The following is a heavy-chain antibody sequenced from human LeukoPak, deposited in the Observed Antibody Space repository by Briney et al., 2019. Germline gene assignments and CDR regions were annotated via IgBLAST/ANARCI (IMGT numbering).Heavy chain of an antibody. D-gene: IGHD2-15*01. J-gene: IGHJ3*02. CDR2: ISWNSGSI. Sequence: GGSLRLSCAASGFTFDDYAMHWVRQAPGKGLEWVSGISWNSGSIGYADSVKGRFTISRDNAKNSLYLQMNSLRAEDTALYYCAKGCSGGSCYSWLHALDIWGQGTMVTVSS. CDR1: GFTFDDYA. CDR3: AKGCSGGSCYSWLHALDI. V-gene: IGHV3-9*01.